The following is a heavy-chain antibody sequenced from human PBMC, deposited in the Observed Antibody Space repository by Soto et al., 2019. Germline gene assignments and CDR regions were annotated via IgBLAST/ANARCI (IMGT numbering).Heavy chain of an antibody. CDR2: IYATGTT. CDR3: VRDGTKTLRDWFDH. J-gene: IGHJ5*02. D-gene: IGHD1-1*01. V-gene: IGHV4-4*07. CDR1: GASISGFY. Sequence: SETLSLTCTVSGASISGFYWSWIRKSAGKGLEWIGRIYATGTTDYNPSLKSRVMMPVETSKKQFYLKLRSVTAEDKAVYYCVRDGTKTLRDWFDHWGQEISLTVS.